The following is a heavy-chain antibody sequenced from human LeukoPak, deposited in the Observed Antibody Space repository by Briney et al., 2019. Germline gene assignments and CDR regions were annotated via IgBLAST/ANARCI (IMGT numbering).Heavy chain of an antibody. V-gene: IGHV3-48*02. CDR3: ARDDAYAFDI. CDR2: VGGISSTI. CDR1: GFTFSRYS. J-gene: IGHJ3*02. Sequence: GGSLRLSCAASGFTFSRYSMNWARQAPGKGLEWVSYVGGISSTITYADSVKGRFTISRDNAKNSLYLQMNSLRDEDTAVYYCARDDAYAFDIWGQGTVVKVSS.